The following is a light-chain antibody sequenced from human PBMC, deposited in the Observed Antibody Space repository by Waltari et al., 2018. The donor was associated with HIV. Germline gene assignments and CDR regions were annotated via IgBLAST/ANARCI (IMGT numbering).Light chain of an antibody. V-gene: IGKV1-9*01. CDR1: QDISTF. Sequence: DIQLTQSPFLLSASIVDRVTITCRASQDISTFLGWYQQKVGTAPKLLIYGASTLQSGVPSRFRGSGSGTEFTLTITSLQPEDFATYYCQQLNSYPITFGQGTRLEIK. CDR3: QQLNSYPIT. J-gene: IGKJ5*01. CDR2: GAS.